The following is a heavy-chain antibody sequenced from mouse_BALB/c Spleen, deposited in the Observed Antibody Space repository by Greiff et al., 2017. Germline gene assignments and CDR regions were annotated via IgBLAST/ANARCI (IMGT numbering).Heavy chain of an antibody. V-gene: IGHV5-9-4*01. J-gene: IGHJ2*01. CDR2: ISSGGSYT. CDR1: GFTFSSYA. Sequence: EVQLVESGGGLVKPGGSLKLSCAASGFTFSSYAMSWVRQSPEKRLEWVAEISSGGSYTYYPDTVTGRFTISRDNAKNTLYLEMSSLRSEDTAMYYCARNGFDYWGQGTTLTVSS. CDR3: ARNGFDY. D-gene: IGHD1-1*02.